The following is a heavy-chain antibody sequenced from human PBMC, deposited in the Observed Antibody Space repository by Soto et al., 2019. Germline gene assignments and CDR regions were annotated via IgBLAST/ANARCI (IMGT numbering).Heavy chain of an antibody. CDR1: GSSISTYY. D-gene: IGHD6-19*01. J-gene: IGHJ5*02. V-gene: IGHV4-59*01. Sequence: PAETLSLTCTFSGSSISTYYWSWIRQPPGKGLEWIGYIYYSGSTNYNPSLKSRVTISLDKSKSQFSLRLISVTAADTAVYYFTREQSDDNYFDPWGQGTLVTVSS. CDR2: IYYSGST. CDR3: TREQSDDNYFDP.